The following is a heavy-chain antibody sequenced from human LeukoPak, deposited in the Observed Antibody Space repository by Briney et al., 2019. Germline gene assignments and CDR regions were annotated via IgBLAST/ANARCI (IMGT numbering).Heavy chain of an antibody. V-gene: IGHV4-34*01. D-gene: IGHD2-15*01. CDR1: GGSFSGYY. CDR3: ARGRGRDCSGGSCYRPYYYYMDV. J-gene: IGHJ6*03. Sequence: SETLSLTCAVYGGSFSGYYWSWIRQPPGKGLEWIGEINHSGSTNYNPSLKSRVTISVDASKNQFSLKLSSVTAADTAVYYCARGRGRDCSGGSCYRPYYYYMDVWGKGTTVTVSS. CDR2: INHSGST.